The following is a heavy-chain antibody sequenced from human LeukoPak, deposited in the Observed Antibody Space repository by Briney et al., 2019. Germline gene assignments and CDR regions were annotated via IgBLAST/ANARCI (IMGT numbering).Heavy chain of an antibody. J-gene: IGHJ6*03. D-gene: IGHD5-24*01. CDR3: ASGRDGYNIYYYYYMDV. CDR1: GGSISSSSYY. V-gene: IGHV4-39*01. Sequence: PSETLSLTCTVSGGSISSSSYYWGWIRQPPGKGLEWIGSIYYSGSTYYNPSLKSRVTISVDTSKNQFSLKLSSVTAADTAVYYCASGRDGYNIYYYYYMDVWGKGTTVTVSS. CDR2: IYYSGST.